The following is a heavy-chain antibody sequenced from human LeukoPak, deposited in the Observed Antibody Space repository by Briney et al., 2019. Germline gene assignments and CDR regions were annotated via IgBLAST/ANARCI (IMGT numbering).Heavy chain of an antibody. D-gene: IGHD2-21*02. V-gene: IGHV3-7*01. CDR1: GFTFSSYW. CDR3: ARGSDFY. CDR2: IKADGSEK. Sequence: GGSLRLSCEASGFTFSSYWMSWVRQAPGKGLEWVANIKADGSEKYYVDSVKGRFTISRDNAKNSLYLQMNSLRAEDTAVYYCARGSDFYWGQGTLVTVSS. J-gene: IGHJ1*01.